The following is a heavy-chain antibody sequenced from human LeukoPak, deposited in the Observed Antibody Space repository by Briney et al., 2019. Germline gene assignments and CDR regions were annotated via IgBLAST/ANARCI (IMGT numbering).Heavy chain of an antibody. CDR2: IYPRDSDT. Sequence: AEPMKVSCKASGYIFTNYRNGWVRQMPGKGLERMGIIYPRDSDTTYSPSFQGQVTFSADKSISTAYLQWNTLDASDTAMYYCARRQYSGYDFDLWGQGTLVTVSS. D-gene: IGHD5-12*01. V-gene: IGHV5-51*01. J-gene: IGHJ4*02. CDR1: GYIFTNYR. CDR3: ARRQYSGYDFDL.